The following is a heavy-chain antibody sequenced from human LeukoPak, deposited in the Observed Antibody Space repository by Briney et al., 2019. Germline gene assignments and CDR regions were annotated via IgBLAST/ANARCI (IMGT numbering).Heavy chain of an antibody. Sequence: SETLSLTCAVSGGSISSYDWSWIRQPPGQGLEWIGYIYYSGSTNYNPSLMSRVTISVDTSKNQLSLKLSSATTADTAVYYCARGGGSPEFWGQGTQVTVSS. D-gene: IGHD1-26*01. CDR3: ARGGGSPEF. J-gene: IGHJ4*02. V-gene: IGHV4-59*01. CDR1: GGSISSYD. CDR2: IYYSGST.